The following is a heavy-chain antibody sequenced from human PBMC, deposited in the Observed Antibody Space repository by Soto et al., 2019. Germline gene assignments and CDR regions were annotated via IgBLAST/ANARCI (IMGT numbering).Heavy chain of an antibody. CDR3: ARDVTFYGSGIYYGVDV. CDR1: GFTFSSYG. D-gene: IGHD3-10*01. V-gene: IGHV3-30*03. CDR2: ISFDASYE. Sequence: QVQLVESGGGVVQPGRSPRLSCSASGFTFSSYGMHWVRQAPGKGLEWVAIISFDASYEYYADSVKGRFTISRDNSKNTLYLQVHSLRAEDTGVYYCARDVTFYGSGIYYGVDVWGQGTTVTVSS. J-gene: IGHJ6*02.